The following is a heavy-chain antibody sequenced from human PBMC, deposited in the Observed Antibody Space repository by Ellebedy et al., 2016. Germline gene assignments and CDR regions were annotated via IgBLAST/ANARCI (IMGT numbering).Heavy chain of an antibody. CDR3: TTVYRYNYDSV. CDR2: IKSKTDGGAA. D-gene: IGHD5-18*01. V-gene: IGHV3-15*01. Sequence: GESLKISCAASGFTFSNAWMNWVRQAPGKGLEWVGRIKSKTDGGAADYAAPVKGRFTISRGDSKNTQYLQMNSLKTEDTAVYFCTTVYRYNYDSVWGQGTLVTVSS. J-gene: IGHJ4*02. CDR1: GFTFSNAW.